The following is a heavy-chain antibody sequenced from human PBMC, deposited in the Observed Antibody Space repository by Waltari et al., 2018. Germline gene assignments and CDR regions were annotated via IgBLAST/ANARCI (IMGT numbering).Heavy chain of an antibody. CDR1: GLTFLSYA. J-gene: IGHJ4*02. CDR2: ISGPALTT. V-gene: IGHV3-23*01. CDR3: AKAGGIAAAEFQFDF. D-gene: IGHD6-13*01. Sequence: EVQLLESGGGLVQPGGSRRLPCAASGLTFLSYAMTWVRQAPGKGLEWVSSISGPALTTFYADSVKGRFSVSRDNSKNTLYLQINGLRADDTAVYYCAKAGGIAAAEFQFDFWGRGTLVTVSS.